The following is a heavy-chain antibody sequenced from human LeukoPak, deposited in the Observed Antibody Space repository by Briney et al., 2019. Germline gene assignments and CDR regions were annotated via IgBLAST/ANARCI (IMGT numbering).Heavy chain of an antibody. CDR2: INHSGST. CDR3: ASGDQDTAMVSY. Sequence: PSETLSLTCAVYGGSFSGYYWSWIRQPPGKGLEWIGEINHSGSTNYNPSLKSRVTISVDTSKNQFSLKLSSVTAADTAVCYCASGDQDTAMVSYWGQGTLVTVSS. CDR1: GGSFSGYY. V-gene: IGHV4-34*01. J-gene: IGHJ4*02. D-gene: IGHD5-18*01.